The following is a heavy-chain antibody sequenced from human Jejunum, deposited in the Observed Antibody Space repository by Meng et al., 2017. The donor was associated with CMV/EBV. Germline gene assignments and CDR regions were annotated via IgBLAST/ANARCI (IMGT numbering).Heavy chain of an antibody. J-gene: IGHJ4*02. CDR1: GFPSSNFW. V-gene: IGHV3-7*01. D-gene: IGHD2-15*01. CDR2: IKQDGSAT. CDR3: VREDIVVFDY. Sequence: SCAVSGFPSSNFWMSWVRQSPGMGLEWVANIKQDGSATYYADSVKGRFTISRDNAKNSLYLQMDNLRADDTAVYYCVREDIVVFDYWGQGTLVTVSS.